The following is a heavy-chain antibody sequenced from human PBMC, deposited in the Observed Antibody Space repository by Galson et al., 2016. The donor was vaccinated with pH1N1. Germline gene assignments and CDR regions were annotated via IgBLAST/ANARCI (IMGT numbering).Heavy chain of an antibody. V-gene: IGHV1-2*02. CDR3: ATGSGNSWFDP. D-gene: IGHD3-10*01. CDR2: INPNNGGA. CDR1: GYTFTDHY. Sequence: SVKVSCKASGYTFTDHYMHWARQAPGHGLEWMGWINPNNGGAKYPQKFQGRVTLTRDTSINTVYMELSSLTTDDTAVYFCATGSGNSWFDPWGQGTLVTASS. J-gene: IGHJ5*02.